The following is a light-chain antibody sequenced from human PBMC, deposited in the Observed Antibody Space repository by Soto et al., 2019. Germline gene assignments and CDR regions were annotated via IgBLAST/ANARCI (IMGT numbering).Light chain of an antibody. CDR1: QSLVHPDGNIY. CDR2: KVS. Sequence: DVVITQSPLSLPVTLGHPASISCRSSQSLVHPDGNIYLSWFQQRPGQSPRRLIYKVSNRDSGVPDRISGSGSGTGFTLRISRVETEDVGIYYCMQGTHWPWTFGQGTKVDI. V-gene: IGKV2-30*02. CDR3: MQGTHWPWT. J-gene: IGKJ1*01.